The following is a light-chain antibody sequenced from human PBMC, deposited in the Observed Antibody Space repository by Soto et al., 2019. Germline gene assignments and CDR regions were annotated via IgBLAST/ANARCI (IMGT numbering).Light chain of an antibody. J-gene: IGLJ3*02. CDR2: EVS. CDR3: SSYTSSNTLV. Sequence: VLTQPASVSGSPGQSITISCNGTSSDVGAYKYVSWYQQHPGKAPKFIIYEVSYRPSGVSNRFSGSKSGNTASLTISGLQAEDEADYYCSSYTSSNTLVFGGGTQLTVL. CDR1: SSDVGAYKY. V-gene: IGLV2-14*01.